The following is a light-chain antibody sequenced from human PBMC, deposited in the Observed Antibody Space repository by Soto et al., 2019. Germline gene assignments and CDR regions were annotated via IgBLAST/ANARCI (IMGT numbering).Light chain of an antibody. CDR3: QQYGSPTWT. V-gene: IGKV3-20*01. CDR2: GAS. J-gene: IGKJ1*01. CDR1: QSVSSSY. Sequence: IMLSQSPGTLSLSPGERATLSCRASQSVSSSYLAWYQQKPGQAPRLLIYGASSRATGIPDRFSGSGSGTDFTLTISRLEPEDFAVYYCQQYGSPTWTFGQRAMV.